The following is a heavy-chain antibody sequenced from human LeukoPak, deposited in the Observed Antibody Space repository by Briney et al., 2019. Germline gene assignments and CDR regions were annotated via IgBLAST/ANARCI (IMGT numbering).Heavy chain of an antibody. CDR1: RFTLSDYY. V-gene: IGHV3-11*04. Sequence: PGGSLRLSCAASRFTLSDYYMSWVRQAPGKGLEWVSYISPGSVTTDYADSVKGRFTISRDNAKNLLFLQMNSLRAEDTAVYYCARDGLGAIDFWGQGTLVTVSS. J-gene: IGHJ4*02. D-gene: IGHD1-26*01. CDR3: ARDGLGAIDF. CDR2: ISPGSVTT.